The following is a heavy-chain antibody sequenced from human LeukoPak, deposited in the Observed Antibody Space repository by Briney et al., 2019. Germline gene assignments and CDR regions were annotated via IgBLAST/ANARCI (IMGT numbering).Heavy chain of an antibody. J-gene: IGHJ3*02. V-gene: IGHV1-58*02. CDR1: GFTFTISA. CDR3: AANTPRVVREDAFDI. CDR2: IVVGSGNT. Sequence: TSVTVSFKASGFTFTISAMQWVRQARGQRLEWIGWIVVGSGNTNYAQNFQERVTITRDMSTSTAYMELSSLRSEDTAVYYCAANTPRVVREDAFDIWGQGTMVTVSS. D-gene: IGHD2-21*01.